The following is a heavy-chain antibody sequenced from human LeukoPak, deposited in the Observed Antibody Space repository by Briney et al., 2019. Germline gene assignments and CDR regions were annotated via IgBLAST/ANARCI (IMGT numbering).Heavy chain of an antibody. CDR3: AKQGIWFGELSLDY. CDR2: ISGSGGST. D-gene: IGHD3-10*01. Sequence: GGSLRLSCAASGFTFSSYAMSWVRQPPGKGLEWVSAISGSGGSTYYADSVKGRFTISRDNSKNTLYLQMNSLRAEDTAVYYCAKQGIWFGELSLDYWGQGTLVTVSS. CDR1: GFTFSSYA. V-gene: IGHV3-23*01. J-gene: IGHJ4*02.